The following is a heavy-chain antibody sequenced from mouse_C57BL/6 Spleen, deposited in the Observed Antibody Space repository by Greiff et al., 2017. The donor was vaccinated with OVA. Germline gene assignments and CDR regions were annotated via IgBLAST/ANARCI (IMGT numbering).Heavy chain of an antibody. V-gene: IGHV1-55*01. J-gene: IGHJ2*01. CDR1: GYTFTSYW. Sequence: QVQLQQPGAELVKPGASVKMSCKASGYTFTSYWITWVKQRPGQGLEWIGDIYPGSGSTNYNEKFKSKATLTVDTSSSTAYMQLSSLTSEDSAVYDCARQRDYYGSTYSDYWGQGTTLTVSS. CDR2: IYPGSGST. D-gene: IGHD1-1*01. CDR3: ARQRDYYGSTYSDY.